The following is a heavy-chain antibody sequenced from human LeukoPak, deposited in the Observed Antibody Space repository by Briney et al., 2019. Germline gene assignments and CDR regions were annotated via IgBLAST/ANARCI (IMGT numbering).Heavy chain of an antibody. CDR1: GGSISSGGYY. D-gene: IGHD6-13*01. CDR3: ARTSIAAAVVDY. J-gene: IGHJ4*02. V-gene: IGHV4-31*03. Sequence: SETLSLTCTVSGGSISSGGYYWSWIRQHPGKGLEWIGYIYYSGSTYYNPSLKSRVTISVDTSKNQFSLKLSSVTAADTAVYYCARTSIAAAVVDYWGQGTLVTVSS. CDR2: IYYSGST.